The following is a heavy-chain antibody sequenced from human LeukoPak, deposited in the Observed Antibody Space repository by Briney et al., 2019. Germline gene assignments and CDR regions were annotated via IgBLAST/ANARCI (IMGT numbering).Heavy chain of an antibody. V-gene: IGHV1-2*04. CDR1: GYTFTGYY. CDR3: ARGAFIDTAYAFDI. D-gene: IGHD5-18*01. J-gene: IGHJ3*02. CDR2: INPNSGGT. Sequence: ASVKVSCKASGYTFTGYYMHWVRQAPGQGLEWMGWINPNSGGTNYAQKFQGWVTMTRDTSISTAYMELSRLRSEDTAVYYCARGAFIDTAYAFDIWGQGTMVTVSS.